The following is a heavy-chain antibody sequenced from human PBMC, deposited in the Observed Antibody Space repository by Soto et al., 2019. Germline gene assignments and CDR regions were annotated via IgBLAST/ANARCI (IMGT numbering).Heavy chain of an antibody. Sequence: TXETLSLTCAVYGWSFSGYYWSWIRQPPGKGLEWIGEINHSGSTNYNPSLKSRVTISVDTSKNQFSLKLSSVTAADTAVYYCARDTVDSSGYSAGVDSWGQGTLVTVSS. V-gene: IGHV4-34*01. J-gene: IGHJ4*02. CDR3: ARDTVDSSGYSAGVDS. D-gene: IGHD3-22*01. CDR2: INHSGST. CDR1: GWSFSGYY.